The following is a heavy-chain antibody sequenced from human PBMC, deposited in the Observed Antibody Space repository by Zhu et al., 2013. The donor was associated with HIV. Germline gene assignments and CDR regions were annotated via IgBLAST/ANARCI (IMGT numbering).Heavy chain of an antibody. CDR3: SSNGGLIVENAFDI. D-gene: IGHD3-16*02. J-gene: IGHJ3*02. Sequence: QVQLQESGPGLVKPSQTLSLTCTVSGGSVNNGDYYWSWIRLPPGGGLEWIGYTHNSGRTYYSPSLKSRVTISIDTSKNQVSLRLSSVTAADTAVYYCSSNGGLIVENAFDIWGQGINGHRLF. CDR1: GGSVNNGDYY. V-gene: IGHV4-30-4*01. CDR2: THNSGRT.